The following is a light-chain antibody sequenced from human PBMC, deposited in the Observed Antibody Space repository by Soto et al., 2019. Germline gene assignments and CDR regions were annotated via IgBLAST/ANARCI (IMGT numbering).Light chain of an antibody. CDR2: GAS. Sequence: ESVLTPSPGPLSLSPGERATLSCRASRSVTSNYLGWYQQKPGQAPRLLIYGASSRATGIPDRFSGSGSGTDFTLTVSRLEPEDFALYYCQQYASSPFTFGQGTKLEI. CDR3: QQYASSPFT. CDR1: RSVTSNY. V-gene: IGKV3-20*01. J-gene: IGKJ2*01.